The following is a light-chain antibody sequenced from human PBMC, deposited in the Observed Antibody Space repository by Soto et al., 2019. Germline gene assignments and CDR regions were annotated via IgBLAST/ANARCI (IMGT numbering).Light chain of an antibody. CDR2: WAS. CDR3: QQYYSVPYT. Sequence: DIVMTQSPDSLAVSLGERATINCKSSQILLYSSTNEHYLSWYQQKPGHPPKLLISWASTRESGVPDRFSGSGSGTDFTLTISSLQAEDVAVYYCQQYYSVPYTFGQGTKLEIK. CDR1: QILLYSSTNEHY. V-gene: IGKV4-1*01. J-gene: IGKJ2*01.